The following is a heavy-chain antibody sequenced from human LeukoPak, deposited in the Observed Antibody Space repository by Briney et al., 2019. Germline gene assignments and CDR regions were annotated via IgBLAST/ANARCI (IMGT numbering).Heavy chain of an antibody. CDR1: GYTFTGYY. Sequence: ASVKVSCKASGYTFTGYYIHWVRQAPGQGLEWMGWINPNSGGTNYAQKFQGWVTMTRDTSISTAYMELSRLRSDDTAVYYCARGCYDILTGYHDAFDIWGQGTMVTVSS. V-gene: IGHV1-2*04. D-gene: IGHD3-9*01. J-gene: IGHJ3*02. CDR3: ARGCYDILTGYHDAFDI. CDR2: INPNSGGT.